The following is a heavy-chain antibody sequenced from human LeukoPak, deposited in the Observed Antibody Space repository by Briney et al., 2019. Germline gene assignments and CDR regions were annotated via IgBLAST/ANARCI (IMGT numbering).Heavy chain of an antibody. V-gene: IGHV3-21*01. D-gene: IGHD1-1*01. J-gene: IGHJ6*02. CDR3: ARDGGSSTKEPTGGYYYYGMDV. CDR1: GFTFNSYS. Sequence: PGGSLRLSCAASGFTFNSYSMNWVRQAPGKGLEWVSSISGSGFYIYYADSVKGRFTISRDNANNSLYLQMNSLRAEDTAVYYCARDGGSSTKEPTGGYYYYGMDVWGQGTTVTVFS. CDR2: ISGSGFYI.